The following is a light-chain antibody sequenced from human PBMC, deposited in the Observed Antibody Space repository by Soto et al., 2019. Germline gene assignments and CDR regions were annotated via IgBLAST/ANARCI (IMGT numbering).Light chain of an antibody. Sequence: DIQMTQSPSTLSASVGDRVTITCLASQSISSWLAWYQQKPGKAPKLLIYDASNLESGVPSRFSGSGSGTEFTLTISSLQPDDFATYYCQQYNDYSTFGQGTKVDIK. CDR2: DAS. J-gene: IGKJ1*01. CDR1: QSISSW. V-gene: IGKV1-5*01. CDR3: QQYNDYST.